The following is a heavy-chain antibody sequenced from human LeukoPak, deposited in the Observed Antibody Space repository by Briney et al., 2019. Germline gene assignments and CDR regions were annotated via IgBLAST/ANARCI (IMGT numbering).Heavy chain of an antibody. CDR1: RFTFSSYW. V-gene: IGHV3-7*01. D-gene: IGHD3-10*01. Sequence: GGSLRLSCAASRFTFSSYWMSWFRQTPGKGLEWVANIKQDGTEIFYVDSVRGRFIISRDNAENSLYLQMNSLRVEDTAVYYCARTPDGADYWGQGTLVTVSS. J-gene: IGHJ4*02. CDR3: ARTPDGADY. CDR2: IKQDGTEI.